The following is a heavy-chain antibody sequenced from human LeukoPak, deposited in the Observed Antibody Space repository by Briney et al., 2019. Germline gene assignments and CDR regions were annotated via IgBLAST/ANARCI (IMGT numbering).Heavy chain of an antibody. Sequence: GGSLRLSCAASGFTFSRYSMHLVRQTPGKGLEWVAVIWYDGSNKNYADSVKGRFTISRDNSKDTLYLQMNSLGAEDTAVYYCAKGGDDYYYYFYYGMDVWGQGTTVTVSS. CDR1: GFTFSRYS. CDR3: AKGGDDYYYYFYYGMDV. J-gene: IGHJ6*02. CDR2: IWYDGSNK. V-gene: IGHV3-33*06. D-gene: IGHD1-26*01.